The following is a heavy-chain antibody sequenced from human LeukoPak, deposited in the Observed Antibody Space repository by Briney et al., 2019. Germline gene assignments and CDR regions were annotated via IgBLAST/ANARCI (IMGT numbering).Heavy chain of an antibody. Sequence: PGGSLRLSCAASGFTHNSYNMNWVRQAPGKGLEWVSSISSGSSYIYYADSVKGRFTISRDNAKNSLYLQMNSLRAEDTAVYYCARDFSMDVWGQGTTVTVSS. CDR3: ARDFSMDV. CDR1: GFTHNSYN. J-gene: IGHJ6*02. CDR2: ISSGSSYI. V-gene: IGHV3-21*01.